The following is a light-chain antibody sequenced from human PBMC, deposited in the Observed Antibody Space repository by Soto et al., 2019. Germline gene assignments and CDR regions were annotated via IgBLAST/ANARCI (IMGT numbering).Light chain of an antibody. Sequence: DIQMTQSPSTLSASVGDRVTITCRASQSIRSWLAWYQQKPGTAPKLLIYEASTVQSGVPSRFSRSGAGTEFTLTISSLQPDESATYSGQQYRDNRTIGQGTKVEIK. V-gene: IGKV1-5*03. CDR3: QQYRDNRT. J-gene: IGKJ1*01. CDR2: EAS. CDR1: QSIRSW.